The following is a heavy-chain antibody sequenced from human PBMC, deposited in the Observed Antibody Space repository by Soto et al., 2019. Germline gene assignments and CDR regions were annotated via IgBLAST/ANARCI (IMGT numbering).Heavy chain of an antibody. V-gene: IGHV4-39*01. J-gene: IGHJ6*02. CDR2: IYYSGST. D-gene: IGHD5-12*01. CDR3: ARPKVATIPLYGMEV. CDR1: EGSIISSSCY. Sequence: SDTSTVAEGSIISSSCYRGRKKQPPGKGLEWIGSIYYSGSTYYNPSLKSRVTISVDTSKNQFSLKLSSVTAADTAVYYFARPKVATIPLYGMEVWGQGTTVTVSS.